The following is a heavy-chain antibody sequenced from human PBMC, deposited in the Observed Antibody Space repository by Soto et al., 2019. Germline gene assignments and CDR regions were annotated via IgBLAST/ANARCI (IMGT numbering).Heavy chain of an antibody. D-gene: IGHD2-15*01. J-gene: IGHJ4*02. CDR3: ASQRAFVVVAAADF. CDR2: ISGSGGTT. Sequence: PGGSLRLSCAASGFIFSSYAMSWVRQAPGKGLEWVSGISGSGGTTYYADSVRGRFTISRDNSKNTLYLQMDSLRAEDTAIYYCASQRAFVVVAAADFWGQGSLVTVSS. CDR1: GFIFSSYA. V-gene: IGHV3-23*01.